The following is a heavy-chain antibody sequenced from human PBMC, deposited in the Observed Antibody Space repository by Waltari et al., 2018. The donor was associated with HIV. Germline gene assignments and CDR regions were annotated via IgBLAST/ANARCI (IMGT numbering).Heavy chain of an antibody. V-gene: IGHV6-1*02. Sequence: HVQLLQSGPGLVTSSQTLSITCALSAASLSIDSAPWHGIRLSPSGRLEWLGRTYHRSKWFQLYAPSVRGRIRVDVDTSVNHFSLHLDSVTPDDTAVYYCARDSNGLDYWGQGTVVTVSS. CDR3: ARDSNGLDY. J-gene: IGHJ4*02. CDR2: TYHRSKWFQ. D-gene: IGHD4-4*01. CDR1: AASLSIDSAP.